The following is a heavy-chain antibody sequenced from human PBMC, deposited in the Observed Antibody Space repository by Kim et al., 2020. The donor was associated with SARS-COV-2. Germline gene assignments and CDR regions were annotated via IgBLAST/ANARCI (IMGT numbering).Heavy chain of an antibody. CDR3: TRDPYDYYDFWSGYPYYYYYYYMDV. D-gene: IGHD3-3*01. V-gene: IGHV3-49*04. CDR2: IRSKAYGGTT. Sequence: GGSLRLSCTASGFTFGDYAMSWVRQAPGKGLEWVGFIRSKAYGGTTEYAASVKGRFTISRDDSKSIAYLQMNSLKTEDTAVYYCTRDPYDYYDFWSGYPYYYYYYYMDVWGKGTTVTVSS. J-gene: IGHJ6*03. CDR1: GFTFGDYA.